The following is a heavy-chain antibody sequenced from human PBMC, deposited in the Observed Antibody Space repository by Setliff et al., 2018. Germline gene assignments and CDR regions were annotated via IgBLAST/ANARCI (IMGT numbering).Heavy chain of an antibody. V-gene: IGHV4-4*07. CDR1: GGSISSYY. Sequence: PSETLSLTCTVSGGSISSYYWSWIRQPAGKGLEWIGHIYIGGSANYNPSLKSRVTMPIDTSKNQFSLKLKSVTAADTAVYYCTRNFLGWLARFWGRGTLVTVSS. J-gene: IGHJ4*02. CDR2: IYIGGSA. D-gene: IGHD6-19*01. CDR3: TRNFLGWLARF.